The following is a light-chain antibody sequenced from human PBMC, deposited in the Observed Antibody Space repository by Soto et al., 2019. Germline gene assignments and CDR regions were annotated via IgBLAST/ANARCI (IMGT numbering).Light chain of an antibody. V-gene: IGKV3-15*01. CDR2: GAS. Sequence: EIVMTQSPATLSLSPGERAALSCRASQSINSELAWYQQKPGQPPRLLIYGASTRATVVPARFTGSESGSEFTLTISGLQSEDFAVYYCQQGHNWSVTFGQGTRLEI. CDR1: QSINSE. J-gene: IGKJ2*01. CDR3: QQGHNWSVT.